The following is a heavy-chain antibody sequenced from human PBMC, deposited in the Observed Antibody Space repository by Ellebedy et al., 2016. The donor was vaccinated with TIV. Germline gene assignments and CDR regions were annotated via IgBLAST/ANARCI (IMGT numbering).Heavy chain of an antibody. J-gene: IGHJ6*02. CDR2: IIPIFGTA. CDR3: ARDSYGSVHGMDV. V-gene: IGHV1-69*13. CDR1: GGTFSSYA. Sequence: SVKVSCXASGGTFSSYAISWVRQAPGQGLEWMGGIIPIFGTANYAQKFQGRVTITADESTSTAYMELSSLRSEDTTVYYCARDSYGSVHGMDVWGQGTTVTVSS. D-gene: IGHD5-18*01.